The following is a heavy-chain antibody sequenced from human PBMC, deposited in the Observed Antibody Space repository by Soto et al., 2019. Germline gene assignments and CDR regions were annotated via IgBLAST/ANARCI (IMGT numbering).Heavy chain of an antibody. CDR1: GFTFSSYA. D-gene: IGHD1-26*01. J-gene: IGHJ6*02. V-gene: IGHV3-30-3*01. CDR3: ARDDKWELLLPRDYYYYGMDV. Sequence: GGSLRLSCAASGFTFSSYAMHWVRQAPGKGLEWVAVISYDGSNKYYADSVKGRFTISRDNSKNTLYLQMNSLRAEDTAVYYCARDDKWELLLPRDYYYYGMDVWGQGTTVTVSS. CDR2: ISYDGSNK.